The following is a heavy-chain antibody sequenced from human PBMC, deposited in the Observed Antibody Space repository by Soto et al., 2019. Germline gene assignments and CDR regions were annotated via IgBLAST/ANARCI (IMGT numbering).Heavy chain of an antibody. CDR3: ARQRGYDILTGYEDDAFDI. D-gene: IGHD3-9*01. CDR1: GGSISSSSYY. CDR2: IYYSGST. J-gene: IGHJ3*02. V-gene: IGHV4-39*01. Sequence: ETLSLTLTVSGGSISSSSYYWVVRRQGPGKWGEWIGSIYYSGSTYYNPSLKSRVTISVDTSKNQFSLKLSSVTAADTAVYYCARQRGYDILTGYEDDAFDIWGQGTMVTVSS.